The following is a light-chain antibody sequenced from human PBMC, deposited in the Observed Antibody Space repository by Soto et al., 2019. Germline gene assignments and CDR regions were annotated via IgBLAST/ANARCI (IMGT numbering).Light chain of an antibody. Sequence: QSVLTQPASVSGSPGQSITISCTGTSSDVGGYDYVSWYQHHPGKAPKLMIYDVSNRPSGVSNRFSGSESGNTASLTISGLQAEDEADYYCSSYTSSSLYVFGTGTKLTVL. CDR1: SSDVGGYDY. V-gene: IGLV2-14*03. CDR3: SSYTSSSLYV. J-gene: IGLJ1*01. CDR2: DVS.